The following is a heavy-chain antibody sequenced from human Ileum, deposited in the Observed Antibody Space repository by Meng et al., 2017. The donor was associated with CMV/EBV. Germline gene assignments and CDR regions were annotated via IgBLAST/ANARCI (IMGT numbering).Heavy chain of an antibody. Sequence: QITLKESGPTLVKPTPGLPLTFTFSGFSLSTDGVGVGWIRQPPGKALEWLALVYWDDDKHYSPSLTSRVTVTKDTSENLVFLTLTNMDAVDTGTYYCAYRRGGGSGWNWFGPWGQGILVTVSS. CDR2: VYWDDDK. D-gene: IGHD6-19*01. V-gene: IGHV2-5*02. CDR1: GFSLSTDGVG. J-gene: IGHJ5*02. CDR3: AYRRGGGSGWNWFGP.